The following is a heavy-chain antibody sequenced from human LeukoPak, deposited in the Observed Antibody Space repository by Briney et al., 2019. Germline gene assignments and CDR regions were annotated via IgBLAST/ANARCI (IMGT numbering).Heavy chain of an antibody. V-gene: IGHV4-4*09. CDR2: IYASGAI. Sequence: SETLSLTCIVPGGSFSSYYWSWIRQPPGKRLEWIGYIYASGAINYNPSLKMRVTISVDTSKNQFSLKLSSVTAADTAVYYCARHSSSTSSYNYWGQGTLVTVSS. D-gene: IGHD2-2*01. CDR3: ARHSSSTSSYNY. CDR1: GGSFSSYY. J-gene: IGHJ4*02.